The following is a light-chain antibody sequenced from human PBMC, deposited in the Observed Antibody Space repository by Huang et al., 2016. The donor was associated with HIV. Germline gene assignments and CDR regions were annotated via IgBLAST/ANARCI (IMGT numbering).Light chain of an antibody. CDR1: QSVSSN. Sequence: EIVMTQSPATLSVSPGERATLSCRASQSVSSNLAWYQHQPGQAPRLLIYGASTRATGIPARFSGSGSGTEFTLTISSLQSEDFVVYYCQQYNNWPPGDTFGQGTKLEIK. CDR3: QQYNNWPPGDT. J-gene: IGKJ2*01. CDR2: GAS. V-gene: IGKV3-15*01.